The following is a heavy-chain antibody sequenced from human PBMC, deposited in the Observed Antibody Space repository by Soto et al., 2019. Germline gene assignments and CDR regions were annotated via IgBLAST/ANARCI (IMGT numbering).Heavy chain of an antibody. CDR2: IYHSGST. V-gene: IGHV4-38-2*02. Sequence: PAETLSVTCAFSGYSISSGYYGGWIRQPPGKGLEWIGSIYHSGSTYYNPSLKSRVTISVDTSKNQFSLKLSSVTAADTAVYYCARDGDSGSAGHFDYWGQGTLVTVSS. J-gene: IGHJ4*02. CDR3: ARDGDSGSAGHFDY. CDR1: GYSISSGYY. D-gene: IGHD1-26*01.